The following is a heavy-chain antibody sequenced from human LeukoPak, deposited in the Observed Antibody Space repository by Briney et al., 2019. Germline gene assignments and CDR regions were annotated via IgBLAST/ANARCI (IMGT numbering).Heavy chain of an antibody. CDR1: GISLSNYG. J-gene: IGHJ4*02. D-gene: IGHD3-22*01. Sequence: GGSLRLSCAVSGISLSNYGMSRVRQAPGKGLEWVAGISGSGGGTNYADSVKGRFTISRDNPKNTLYLQMNRLRAEDTAVYFCAKRGVVIRVILVGFHKEAYYFDSWGQGALVTVSS. V-gene: IGHV3-23*01. CDR3: AKRGVVIRVILVGFHKEAYYFDS. CDR2: ISGSGGGT.